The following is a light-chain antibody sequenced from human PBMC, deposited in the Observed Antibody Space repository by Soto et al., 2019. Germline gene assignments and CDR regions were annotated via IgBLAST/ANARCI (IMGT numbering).Light chain of an antibody. J-gene: IGKJ5*01. Sequence: DIQVTQSPSSLSASVGDRVTITCQTSQDIRNDLNWYQQKPGTAPKLLIYDTSNLQPGVPSRFSGSGSGTHFSLTITSLQPEVLATYYCQPYDFVFVAFGQGTRLEI. CDR1: QDIRND. CDR2: DTS. CDR3: QPYDFVFVA. V-gene: IGKV1-33*01.